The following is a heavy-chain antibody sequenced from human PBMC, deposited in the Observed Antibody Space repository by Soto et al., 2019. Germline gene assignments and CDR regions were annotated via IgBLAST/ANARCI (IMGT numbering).Heavy chain of an antibody. CDR2: ISHDGSNK. CDR3: ARDGLPDDFRSGGYWFDP. Sequence: GGSLRLSCAASRFTFSTFALHWVRQAPGKGLEWVAVISHDGSNKYYADSVKGRFTISRDNSKNTLYMQMNSLRVEDTAVYYCARDGLPDDFRSGGYWFDPWGQGTLVTVSS. D-gene: IGHD3-3*01. J-gene: IGHJ5*02. CDR1: RFTFSTFA. V-gene: IGHV3-30-3*01.